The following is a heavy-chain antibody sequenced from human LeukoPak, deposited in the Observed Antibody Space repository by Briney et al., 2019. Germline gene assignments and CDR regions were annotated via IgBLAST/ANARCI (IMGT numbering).Heavy chain of an antibody. Sequence: GGSLRLSCAASGFTFTNYWMSWVRQAPGKGLELVANIKQDRSEKYYVDSVRGRFTISRDNARKSLYLQMNSLRAEDTAVYFCARDDSFGFSYYYYMDVWGKGTTVTVSS. D-gene: IGHD5-18*01. CDR3: ARDDSFGFSYYYYMDV. V-gene: IGHV3-7*01. CDR2: IKQDRSEK. CDR1: GFTFTNYW. J-gene: IGHJ6*03.